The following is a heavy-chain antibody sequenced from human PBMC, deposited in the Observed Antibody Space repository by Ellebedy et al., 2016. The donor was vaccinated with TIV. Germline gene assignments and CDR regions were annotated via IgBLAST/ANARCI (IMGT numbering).Heavy chain of an antibody. V-gene: IGHV5-10-1*01. Sequence: KVSCXGSGYSFTSYWISWVRQMPGKGLEWMGRIDPSDSYTNYSPSFQGHVTISADKSISTAYLQWSSLKASDTAMYYCARHLTTVTSDPGGFWGQGTLVTVSS. CDR2: IDPSDSYT. CDR1: GYSFTSYW. J-gene: IGHJ4*02. CDR3: ARHLTTVTSDPGGF. D-gene: IGHD4-17*01.